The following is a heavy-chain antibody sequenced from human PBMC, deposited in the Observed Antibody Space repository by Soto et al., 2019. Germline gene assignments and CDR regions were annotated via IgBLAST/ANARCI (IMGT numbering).Heavy chain of an antibody. CDR1: GFSFSTYS. V-gene: IGHV3-48*01. CDR3: ARAMGGDGGYAPGRPFDS. CDR2: TSSSSRTT. D-gene: IGHD5-12*01. J-gene: IGHJ4*02. Sequence: EVQLVESGGGLVQPGGSLRLSCAASGFSFSTYSTTWVRQAPGKGLEWVSFTSSSSRTTYCRESVKGRFTISRDKAKKLRYLQVSGLGVEVTGIDYCARAMGGDGGYAPGRPFDSWGQGTLVTASS.